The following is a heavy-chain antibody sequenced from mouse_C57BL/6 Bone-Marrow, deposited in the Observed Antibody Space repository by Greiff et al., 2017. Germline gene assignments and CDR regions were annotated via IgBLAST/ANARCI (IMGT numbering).Heavy chain of an antibody. V-gene: IGHV1-78*01. CDR3: ARRYGSGYRVWFAY. D-gene: IGHD1-1*01. CDR2: IYPRDGST. CDR1: GYTFTDHT. Sequence: VQLVESDAELVKPGAPVKISCKVSGYTFTDHTIPCMQQRPEQGLEWIVSIYPRDGSTKYNEKFKGKATLTADKSSSTAYMQLNSLTSEDSAVYFCARRYGSGYRVWFAYWGQGTLVTVAA. J-gene: IGHJ3*01.